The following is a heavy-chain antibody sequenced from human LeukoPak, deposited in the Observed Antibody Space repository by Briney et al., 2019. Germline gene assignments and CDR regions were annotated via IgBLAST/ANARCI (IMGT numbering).Heavy chain of an antibody. Sequence: ASVKVSCKASGYTFTSYDINWVRQATGQGLEWMGWMNPNSGNTGYAQKFQGRVTMTRNTSISTAYMELSSLRSEDTAVYDCAAYYSSSFRTFDYWGQGTLVTVSS. CDR1: GYTFTSYD. CDR3: AAYYSSSFRTFDY. J-gene: IGHJ4*02. D-gene: IGHD6-6*01. V-gene: IGHV1-8*01. CDR2: MNPNSGNT.